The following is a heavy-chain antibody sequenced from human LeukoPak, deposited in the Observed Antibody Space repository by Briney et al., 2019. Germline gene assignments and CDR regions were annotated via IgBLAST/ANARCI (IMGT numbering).Heavy chain of an antibody. J-gene: IGHJ3*02. D-gene: IGHD2-15*01. CDR3: ARIVVVVAATPHDASDI. Sequence: ASVKVSCKASGYTFTGYYMHWVRQAPGQGLEWMGWINPNSGGTNYAQKFQGRVTMTRDTSISTAYMELSRLRSDDTTVYYCARIVVVVAATPHDASDIWGQGTMVTVSS. CDR1: GYTFTGYY. CDR2: INPNSGGT. V-gene: IGHV1-2*02.